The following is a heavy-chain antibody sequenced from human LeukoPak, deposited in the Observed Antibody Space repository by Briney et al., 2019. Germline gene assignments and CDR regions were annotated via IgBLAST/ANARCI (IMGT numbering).Heavy chain of an antibody. Sequence: ASVKVSCKASGYTFTGYYMHWVRQAPGQGLEWMGWINPNSGGTNYAQKFQGRVTMTRDTSISTAYMEVSRLRSDDTAVYYCAIIVVPAALSRDYFDYWGQGTLVTVSS. CDR2: INPNSGGT. CDR3: AIIVVPAALSRDYFDY. V-gene: IGHV1-2*02. CDR1: GYTFTGYY. J-gene: IGHJ4*02. D-gene: IGHD2-2*01.